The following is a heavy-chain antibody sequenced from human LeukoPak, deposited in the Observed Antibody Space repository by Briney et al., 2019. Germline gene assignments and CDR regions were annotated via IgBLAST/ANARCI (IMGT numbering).Heavy chain of an antibody. CDR1: GFTFSSFW. V-gene: IGHV3-7*05. J-gene: IGHJ4*02. Sequence: PGGSLRLSCAASGFTFSSFWMSWVRQAPGKGLEWVAHIKEDGSMESYVDSVKGRFTISRDNAKNSVYLQMNSLRAEDTAVYYCARLHSSTLDFWGQGTLVTVSS. D-gene: IGHD6-13*01. CDR2: IKEDGSME. CDR3: ARLHSSTLDF.